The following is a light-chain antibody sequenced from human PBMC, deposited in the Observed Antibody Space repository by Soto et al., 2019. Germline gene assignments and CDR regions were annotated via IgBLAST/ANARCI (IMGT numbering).Light chain of an antibody. J-gene: IGKJ5*01. CDR3: QQYTGPPTT. Sequence: VMTQSPASLSVSPGESVTLSCRASQSVASNLAWYQQKPGQAPRLLIYGTSTRATGVPARFSGSGSGTEFTLTITRLEPEDSEVYFCQQYTGPPTTFGQGTRLEIK. CDR1: QSVASN. V-gene: IGKV3-15*01. CDR2: GTS.